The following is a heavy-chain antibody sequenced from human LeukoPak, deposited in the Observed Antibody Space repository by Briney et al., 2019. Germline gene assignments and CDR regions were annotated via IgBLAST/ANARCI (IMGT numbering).Heavy chain of an antibody. V-gene: IGHV4-34*01. J-gene: IGHJ4*02. D-gene: IGHD3-22*01. Sequence: SETLSLTCAVYGGSFTTYYWSWIRQPPGKGLEWIGEINHNEFTNYNPSLKNRVTITIDTSKKQFSLRLTSVTAADTAVYYCARDSRARYYDSSELDYWGQGTLVTVSS. CDR3: ARDSRARYYDSSELDY. CDR2: INHNEFT. CDR1: GGSFTTYY.